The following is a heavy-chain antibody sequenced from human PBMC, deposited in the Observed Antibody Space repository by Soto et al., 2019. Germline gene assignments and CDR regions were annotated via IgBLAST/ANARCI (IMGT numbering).Heavy chain of an antibody. V-gene: IGHV3-13*01. CDR1: GFTFSSYD. CDR2: IGTAGDT. J-gene: IGHJ5*02. CDR3: ARGVVPAAIEDWFDP. D-gene: IGHD2-2*01. Sequence: GGSLRLSCAASGFTFSSYDMHWVRQATGKGLEWVSAIGTAGDTYYPGSVKGRFTISRENAKNSLYLQMNSLRAEDTAVYYCARGVVPAAIEDWFDPWGQGTLVTVSS.